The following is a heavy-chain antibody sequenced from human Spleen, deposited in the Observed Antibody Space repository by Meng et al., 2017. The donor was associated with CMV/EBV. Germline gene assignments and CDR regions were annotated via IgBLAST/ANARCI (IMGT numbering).Heavy chain of an antibody. CDR2: ISGNTGFI. Sequence: SLKISCTASGFTFDDFAMHWVRQTPGEGLEWVSGISGNTGFIGYADSVKGRFTISRDNAKKTLSLQMNILRAEDTALYYCTKGGGERVTFDAMDVWGQGTTVTVSS. V-gene: IGHV3-9*01. D-gene: IGHD2-21*02. CDR3: TKGGGERVTFDAMDV. J-gene: IGHJ6*02. CDR1: GFTFDDFA.